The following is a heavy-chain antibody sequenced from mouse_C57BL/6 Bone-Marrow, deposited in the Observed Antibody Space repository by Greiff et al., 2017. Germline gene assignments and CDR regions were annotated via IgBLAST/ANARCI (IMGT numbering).Heavy chain of an antibody. Sequence: VQLQQSGAELARPGASVKLSCKASGYTFTSYGISWVKQRTGQGLEWIGEIYPRSGNTYYNEKFKGKATLTADKSSSTAYMELRSLTSEDSAVYFCARERVITTVVADWYFDVWGTWTTVTVSS. CDR1: GYTFTSYG. CDR3: ARERVITTVVADWYFDV. D-gene: IGHD1-1*01. V-gene: IGHV1-81*01. J-gene: IGHJ1*03. CDR2: IYPRSGNT.